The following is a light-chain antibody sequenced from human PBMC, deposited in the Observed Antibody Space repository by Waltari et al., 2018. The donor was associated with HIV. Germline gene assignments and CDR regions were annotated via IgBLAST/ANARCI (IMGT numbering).Light chain of an antibody. CDR3: AAWDDSLNGVV. CDR2: TNN. CDR1: NSNIRSNT. V-gene: IGLV1-44*01. Sequence: QSVLTQPPSASGTPGQRVTISCSGSNSNIRSNTVNWYQQLPGTAPKLLIYTNNQRPSGVPYRCAGSKSGTSASLAISRLQSEDEADYYCAAWDDSLNGVVFGGGTRLTVL. J-gene: IGLJ3*02.